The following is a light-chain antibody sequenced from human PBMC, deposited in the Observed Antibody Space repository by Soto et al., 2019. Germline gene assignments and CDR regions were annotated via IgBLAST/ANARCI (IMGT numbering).Light chain of an antibody. V-gene: IGKV3-15*01. J-gene: IGKJ5*01. CDR2: GAS. Sequence: EIVMTQSPATLSVSPGERATLSCRSSQSVSSNLAWYQQIPVRAPRLLMYGASTRATGIPARFSGSGSGTEFTLTISSLKSEDFAVYYCQQFNYWPPMNFGQGTRLEI. CDR3: QQFNYWPPMN. CDR1: QSVSSN.